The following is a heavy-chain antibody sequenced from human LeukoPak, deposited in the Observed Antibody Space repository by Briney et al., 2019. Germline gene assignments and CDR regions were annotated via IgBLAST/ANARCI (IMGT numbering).Heavy chain of an antibody. CDR2: ISYDGSNK. J-gene: IGHJ4*02. CDR1: GFTFSSYA. Sequence: GRSLRLSCAASGFTFSSYAMHWVRQAPGKGLEWVAVISYDGSNKYYADSVKGRFTISRDNSKNTLYLQMNSLRAEDTAVYYCAKDFNRYCSSTSCYPGAHYWGQGTLVTVSS. V-gene: IGHV3-30*01. D-gene: IGHD2-2*01. CDR3: AKDFNRYCSSTSCYPGAHY.